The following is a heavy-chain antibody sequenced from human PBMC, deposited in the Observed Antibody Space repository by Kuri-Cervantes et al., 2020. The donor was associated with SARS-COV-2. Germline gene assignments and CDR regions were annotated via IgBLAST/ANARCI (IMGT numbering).Heavy chain of an antibody. Sequence: GGSLRLSCTASGFIFSDYYMTWIRQAPGKGLEWVSNIGPSGTTKYYADSVKGRFTISRDNAKNTLYLQMNSLRAEDTAVYYCAKDHGSTGSPDYFDYWGQGTLVTVSS. V-gene: IGHV3-11*04. D-gene: IGHD3-9*01. CDR2: IGPSGTTK. J-gene: IGHJ4*02. CDR3: AKDHGSTGSPDYFDY. CDR1: GFIFSDYY.